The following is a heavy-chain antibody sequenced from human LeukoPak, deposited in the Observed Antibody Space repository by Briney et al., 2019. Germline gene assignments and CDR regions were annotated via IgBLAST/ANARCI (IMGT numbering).Heavy chain of an antibody. D-gene: IGHD3-16*01. CDR2: IYHSGTT. V-gene: IGHV4-38-2*02. J-gene: IGHJ4*02. CDR1: GYSISSDYY. Sequence: SETLSLTCIVSGYSISSDYYWGWIRQPPGKGLEWIGNIYHSGTTYYNPSLKSRVTISVDTSKNQFSLKLSSVTAADTAVYYCARAVLVWGQGILVTVSS. CDR3: ARAVLV.